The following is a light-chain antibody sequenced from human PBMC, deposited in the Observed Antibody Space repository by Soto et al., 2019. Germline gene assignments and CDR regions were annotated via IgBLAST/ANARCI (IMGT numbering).Light chain of an antibody. CDR3: SSYTSSSTLDVV. CDR1: SSDVGGYNY. V-gene: IGLV2-14*01. J-gene: IGLJ2*01. CDR2: DVS. Sequence: QSALTQSASVSGSPGQSITISCTGTSSDVGGYNYVSWYQQHPGKAPKLMIYDVSNRPSGVSNRFSGSKSGNTASLTISGLQAEDEADYYCSSYTSSSTLDVVFGGGTKVTVL.